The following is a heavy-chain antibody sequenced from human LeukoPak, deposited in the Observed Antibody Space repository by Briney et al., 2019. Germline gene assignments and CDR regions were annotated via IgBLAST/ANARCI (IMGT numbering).Heavy chain of an antibody. CDR2: IKEDGSEI. J-gene: IGHJ4*02. V-gene: IGHV3-7*01. CDR3: ARDPSRRFDY. D-gene: IGHD6-6*01. CDR1: GFSFSNYW. Sequence: GGSLRLSCVASGFSFSNYWMTWVRQAPGKGLEWVANIKEDGSEIHYVESVKGRFTISRDYGKNSLYLQMNTLNAEDTAVYYCARDPSRRFDYWGQGTLVTVSS.